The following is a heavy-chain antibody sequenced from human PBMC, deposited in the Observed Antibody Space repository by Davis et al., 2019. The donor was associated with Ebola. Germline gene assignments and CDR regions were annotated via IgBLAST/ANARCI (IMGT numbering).Heavy chain of an antibody. V-gene: IGHV4-59*01. D-gene: IGHD6-19*01. J-gene: IGHJ5*02. Sequence: MPSETLSLTCTVSGGSISSYYWSWIRQPPGKGLEWIGYIYYSGSTNYNPSLKSRVTISVDTSKNQFSLKLSSVTAADTAVYYCAREAIAVAEFSWFDPWGQGTLVTVSS. CDR3: AREAIAVAEFSWFDP. CDR1: GGSISSYY. CDR2: IYYSGST.